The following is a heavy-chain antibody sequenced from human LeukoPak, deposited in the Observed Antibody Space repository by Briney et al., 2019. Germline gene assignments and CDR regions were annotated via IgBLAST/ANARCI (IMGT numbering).Heavy chain of an antibody. V-gene: IGHV3-30*18. D-gene: IGHD2-15*01. J-gene: IGHJ4*02. CDR3: AKDLGCSGGSCYSGSFDY. Sequence: PGGSLRLSCAASGFTFSSYGMHWVRQAPGKGLEWVAVISYDGSNKYYADSVKGRLTISRDNSKNTLYLQMNSLRAEDTAVYYCAKDLGCSGGSCYSGSFDYWGQGTLVTVSS. CDR2: ISYDGSNK. CDR1: GFTFSSYG.